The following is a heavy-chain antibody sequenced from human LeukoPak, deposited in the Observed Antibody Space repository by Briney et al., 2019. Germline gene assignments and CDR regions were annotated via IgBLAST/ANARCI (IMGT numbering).Heavy chain of an antibody. CDR3: ANSVGVVLLYY. CDR2: IYTNGRT. V-gene: IGHV4-4*07. J-gene: IGHJ4*02. D-gene: IGHD2-21*01. Sequence: SETLSLTCTVSGGSISSYYWSWIRQPAGKGLEWIGHIYTNGRTDYNPSLKSRVTISVDKSKNQFALRLSPVTAADTAVYYCANSVGVVLLYYWGQGTLVTVSS. CDR1: GGSISSYY.